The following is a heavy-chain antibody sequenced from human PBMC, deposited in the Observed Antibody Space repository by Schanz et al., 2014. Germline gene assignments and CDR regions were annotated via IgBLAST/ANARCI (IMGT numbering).Heavy chain of an antibody. CDR2: IYKSGSA. D-gene: IGHD1-1*01. J-gene: IGHJ4*02. CDR1: GFNVSKSY. V-gene: IGHV3-66*02. CDR3: ARDSAGTTFGVLDS. Sequence: DVQVVESGGGLVQPGGSLRLSCVASGFNVSKSYVSWVRQAPGKGLEWVSLIYKSGSAFYADSVKGRLTISRDNSKNTVYLEMNRLRTEDTALYYCARDSAGTTFGVLDSWGQGTLVTVSS.